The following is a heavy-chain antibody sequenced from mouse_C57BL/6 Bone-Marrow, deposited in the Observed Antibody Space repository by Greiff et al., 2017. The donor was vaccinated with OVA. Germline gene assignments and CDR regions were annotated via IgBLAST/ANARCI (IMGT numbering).Heavy chain of an antibody. D-gene: IGHD4-1*01. CDR3: ARPGTRQWYFDV. J-gene: IGHJ1*03. CDR1: GFTFSDYG. CDR2: ISSGSSTI. V-gene: IGHV5-17*01. Sequence: DAKLVESGGGLVKPGGSLKLSCAASGFTFSDYGMHWVRQAPEKGLEWVAYISSGSSTIYYADTVKGRFTISRDNAKNTLFLQMTSLRSEDTAMYYCARPGTRQWYFDVWGTGTTVTVSS.